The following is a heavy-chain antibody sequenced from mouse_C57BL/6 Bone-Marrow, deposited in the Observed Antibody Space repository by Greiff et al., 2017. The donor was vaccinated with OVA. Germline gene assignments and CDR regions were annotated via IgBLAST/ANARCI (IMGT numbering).Heavy chain of an antibody. V-gene: IGHV1-69*01. Sequence: QVQLQQPGAELVMPGASVKLSCKASGYTFTSYWMHWVKQRPGQGLEWIGEIDPSDSYTNYNQKFKGKSTLTVDKSSSTAYMQLSSLTSEDSAVYYCARQYMLFAYWGQGTLVTVSA. CDR2: IDPSDSYT. J-gene: IGHJ3*01. CDR1: GYTFTSYW. D-gene: IGHD1-3*01. CDR3: ARQYMLFAY.